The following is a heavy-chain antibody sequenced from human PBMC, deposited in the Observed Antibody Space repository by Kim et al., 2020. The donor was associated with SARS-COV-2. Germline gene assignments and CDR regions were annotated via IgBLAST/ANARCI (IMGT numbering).Heavy chain of an antibody. D-gene: IGHD3-16*02. CDR3: ARAMITFGGVIVPQGY. Sequence: SGKGRFTISRDNSKNTLYLQMNSLRAEDTAVYYCARAMITFGGVIVPQGYWGQGTLVTVSS. V-gene: IGHV3-30*01. J-gene: IGHJ4*02.